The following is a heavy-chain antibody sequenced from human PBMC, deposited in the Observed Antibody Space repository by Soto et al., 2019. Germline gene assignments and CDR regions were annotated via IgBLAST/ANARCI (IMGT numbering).Heavy chain of an antibody. CDR1: GGSIRKSSYY. Sequence: SETLSLTCTVSGGSIRKSSYYWVWIRQPPGKGLEWVGSMSYSGSTYYNPSLKSRVAISVDTSKNQLSLQVSSVTAADTAVYYCSRRAPEGFDPWGQGTLVTVSS. V-gene: IGHV4-39*01. CDR2: MSYSGST. J-gene: IGHJ5*02. CDR3: SRRAPEGFDP.